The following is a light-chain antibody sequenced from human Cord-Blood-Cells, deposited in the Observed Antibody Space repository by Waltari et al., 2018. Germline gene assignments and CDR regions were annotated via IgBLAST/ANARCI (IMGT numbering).Light chain of an antibody. CDR2: DVS. V-gene: IGLV2-11*01. J-gene: IGLJ2*01. Sequence: QSALTQPRSVSGSPGQPVTISCTGTSSDVGGYHYVSWYQQHPGKAPKLMIYDVSKRPSGVPDRFSGSKSGNTASLTISGLQAEDEADYYCCSYAGSYTYVVFGGGTKLTVL. CDR3: CSYAGSYTYVV. CDR1: SSDVGGYHY.